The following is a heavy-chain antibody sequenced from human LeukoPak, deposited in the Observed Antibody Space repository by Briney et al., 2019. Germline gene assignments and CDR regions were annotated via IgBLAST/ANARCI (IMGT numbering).Heavy chain of an antibody. J-gene: IGHJ4*02. V-gene: IGHV4-39*01. CDR1: GASISSSSYY. D-gene: IGHD1-1*01. CDR2: IHYSGSA. Sequence: SETLSLTCTVSGASISSSSYYWGWIRQPPGKGPEWIGSIHYSGSAYYNPSLTSRVTISVDTSKNQFFLKLNSATAADTAVYYCARQAERTLGPQDDYWGQGTLVTVSS. CDR3: ARQAERTLGPQDDY.